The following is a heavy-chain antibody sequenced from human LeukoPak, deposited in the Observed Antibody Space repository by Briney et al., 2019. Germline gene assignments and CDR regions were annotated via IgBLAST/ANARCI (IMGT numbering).Heavy chain of an antibody. CDR2: IYYSGIT. CDR1: GGSISRSSYY. CDR3: ARPFGKRYTWGY. V-gene: IGHV4-39*01. J-gene: IGHJ4*02. D-gene: IGHD2-2*02. Sequence: KPSETLSLTCTVSGGSISRSSYYWGWIRQPPGKGLEWIGTIYYSGITYYNPSLKSRVTISVDTSKSRFSLKLSSVTAADTAVYYCARPFGKRYTWGYWGQGALVTVSS.